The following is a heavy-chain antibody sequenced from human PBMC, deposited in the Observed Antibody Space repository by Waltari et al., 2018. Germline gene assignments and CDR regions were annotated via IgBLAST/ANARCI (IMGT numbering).Heavy chain of an antibody. J-gene: IGHJ5*02. V-gene: IGHV1-69*13. CDR1: GGTFSSYA. Sequence: QVQLVQSGAEVKKPGSSVKVSCKASGGTFSSYAISWVRPAPGQGLEWMGGIIPIFGTANYAQKFQGRVTITADESTSTAYMELSSLRSEDTAVYYCARDGEGYGSGRSNWFDPWGQGTLVTVSS. D-gene: IGHD3-10*01. CDR3: ARDGEGYGSGRSNWFDP. CDR2: IIPIFGTA.